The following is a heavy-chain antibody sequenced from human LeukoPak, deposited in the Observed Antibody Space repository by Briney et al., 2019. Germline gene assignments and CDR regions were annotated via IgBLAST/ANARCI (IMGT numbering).Heavy chain of an antibody. CDR1: GYTFTGYY. CDR3: AILTGTYAHYFDY. V-gene: IGHV1-2*02. Sequence: ASVKGSCKASGYTFTGYYMHWVRQAPGQGLEWMGWINPNSGGTNYAQKFQGRVTMARDTSISTAYMELSRLRSDDTAVYYCAILTGTYAHYFDYWGQGTLVTVSS. D-gene: IGHD1-20*01. CDR2: INPNSGGT. J-gene: IGHJ4*02.